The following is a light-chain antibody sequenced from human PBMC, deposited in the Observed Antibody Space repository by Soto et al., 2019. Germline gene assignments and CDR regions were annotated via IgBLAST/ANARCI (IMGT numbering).Light chain of an antibody. Sequence: IVLARSPGTLSLCLWEGATLPRRASQSVSSSYLAWYQQKPGQAPRLLIYGASSRATGIPDRFSGSGSGTDFTLTISRLEPEDFAVYYCQQYGSSPRTFGQGTKVDIK. CDR2: GAS. CDR1: QSVSSSY. V-gene: IGKV3-20*01. CDR3: QQYGSSPRT. J-gene: IGKJ1*01.